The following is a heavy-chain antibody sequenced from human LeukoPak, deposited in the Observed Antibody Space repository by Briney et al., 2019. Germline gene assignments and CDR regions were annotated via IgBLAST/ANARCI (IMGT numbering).Heavy chain of an antibody. J-gene: IGHJ4*02. CDR2: INHSGST. CDR1: GGSFSGYY. Sequence: SETLSLTCAVYGGSFSGYYWSWIRQPPGKGLEWIGEINHSGSTNYNPSLKSRVTISVDTSKNQFSLKLSSVTATDTAVYYCARETDYWGQGTLVTVSS. CDR3: ARETDY. V-gene: IGHV4-34*01.